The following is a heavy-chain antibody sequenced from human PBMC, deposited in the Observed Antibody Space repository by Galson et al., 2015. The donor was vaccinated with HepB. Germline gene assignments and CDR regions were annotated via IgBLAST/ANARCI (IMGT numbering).Heavy chain of an antibody. CDR3: ARDSSYGDYGDYGWGYFDY. J-gene: IGHJ4*02. V-gene: IGHV3-7*01. CDR2: IKQDGSEK. D-gene: IGHD4-17*01. Sequence: SLRLSCAASGFTFSSYWMSWVRQAPGKGLEWVANIKQDGSEKYYVDSVKGRFTISRDNAKNSLYLQMNSLRAEDTAVYYCARDSSYGDYGDYGWGYFDYWGQGTLVTVSS. CDR1: GFTFSSYW.